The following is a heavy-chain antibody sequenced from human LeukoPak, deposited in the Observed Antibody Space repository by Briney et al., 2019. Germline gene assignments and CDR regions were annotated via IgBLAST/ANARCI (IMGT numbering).Heavy chain of an antibody. V-gene: IGHV4-59*02. Sequence: KASETLSLTCTVSGASVSRDFWSWIRQPPGKGLEWIGYIHYSGFTNYSPSLESRVTISADTSQNQFSLKLRSVTAADTAVYYCARGGRVSSYVDVWGKGTRVTVSS. D-gene: IGHD3-16*01. CDR2: IHYSGFT. CDR3: ARGGRVSSYVDV. J-gene: IGHJ6*04. CDR1: GASVSRDF.